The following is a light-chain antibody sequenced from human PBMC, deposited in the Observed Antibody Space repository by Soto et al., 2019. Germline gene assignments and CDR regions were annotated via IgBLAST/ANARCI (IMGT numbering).Light chain of an antibody. Sequence: NSSNIGNYYVSWHQQLPGTAPKLVIYENDKRPSGIPDRFSGSKSGTSATLGITGLQTGDEADYYCGTWDSSLNSFVFGTGTKVT. J-gene: IGLJ1*01. CDR2: END. V-gene: IGLV1-51*02. CDR3: GTWDSSLNSFV. CDR1: SSNIGNYY.